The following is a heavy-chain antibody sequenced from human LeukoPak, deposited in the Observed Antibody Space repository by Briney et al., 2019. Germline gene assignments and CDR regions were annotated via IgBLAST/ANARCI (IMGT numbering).Heavy chain of an antibody. CDR2: MNPNSGNT. CDR3: ARGRWTGYCTRISCYSGLDP. D-gene: IGHD2-2*02. Sequence: ASVKVSCKASGYTFTNYDINWVRQAPGQGLEWMGWMNPNSGNTGYAQKFQDRVIMTRDTSISTAYMELSSLRSEDTAVYYCARGRWTGYCTRISCYSGLDPWGQGTLVTVSS. V-gene: IGHV1-8*02. J-gene: IGHJ5*02. CDR1: GYTFTNYD.